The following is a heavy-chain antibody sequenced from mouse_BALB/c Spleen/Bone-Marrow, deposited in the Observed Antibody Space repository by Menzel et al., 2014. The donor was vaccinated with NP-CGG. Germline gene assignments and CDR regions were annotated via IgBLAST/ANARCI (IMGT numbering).Heavy chain of an antibody. CDR1: GFNIKDTY. V-gene: IGHV14-3*02. CDR3: AMYYYGSSLFAY. CDR2: IDPANGNT. Sequence: EVQLQQSGAELVKPGASVKLSCPASGFNIKDTYMHWVKQRPEQGLEWIGRIDPANGNTKYDPKFQGKATITADTSSNTAYLQLSSLTSEDTAVYYCAMYYYGSSLFAYWGQGTLVTVSA. D-gene: IGHD1-1*01. J-gene: IGHJ3*01.